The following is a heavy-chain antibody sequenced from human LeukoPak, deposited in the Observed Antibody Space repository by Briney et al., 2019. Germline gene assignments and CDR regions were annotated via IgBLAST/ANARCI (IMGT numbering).Heavy chain of an antibody. Sequence: ASVKVSCKASGCTFTSYDINWVRQATGEGVECMGWMNPDSGKTGYAQKYQSRVTMPKNTSISTAYMELSSRRSEDTAVYYCAKMDVWGKGTTVTVSS. J-gene: IGHJ6*04. CDR3: AKMDV. CDR1: GCTFTSYD. CDR2: MNPDSGKT. V-gene: IGHV1-8*01.